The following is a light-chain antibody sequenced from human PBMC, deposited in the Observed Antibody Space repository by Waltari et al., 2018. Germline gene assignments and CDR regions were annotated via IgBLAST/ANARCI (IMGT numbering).Light chain of an antibody. CDR1: RSILYSSDSQNY. Sequence: DIVMTQSPDSLSVSLGERATIACKSSRSILYSSDSQNYLSWYQQKPGQPPKLLIYWASTRDVGVPERFSVSGSATDFTLTITSVQAEDVALYYCQQYYFAPMTFGPGTRLEIK. CDR3: QQYYFAPMT. J-gene: IGKJ3*01. CDR2: WAS. V-gene: IGKV4-1*01.